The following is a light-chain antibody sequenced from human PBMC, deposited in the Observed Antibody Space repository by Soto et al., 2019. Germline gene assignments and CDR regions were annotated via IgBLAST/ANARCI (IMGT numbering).Light chain of an antibody. CDR1: QTVRNNY. Sequence: EIVMTQSPATLSVSPGERAPLPCRASQTVRNNYLAWYQQKPGQAPRLLIYDASSRATGIPDRFSGGGSGTDFTLTISRLEPEDFAVYYCQQFSSYPLTFGGGTKVDI. CDR2: DAS. J-gene: IGKJ4*01. V-gene: IGKV3-20*01. CDR3: QQFSSYPLT.